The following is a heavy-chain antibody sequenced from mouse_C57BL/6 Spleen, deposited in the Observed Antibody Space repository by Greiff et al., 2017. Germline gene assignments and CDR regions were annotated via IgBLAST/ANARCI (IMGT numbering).Heavy chain of an antibody. CDR3: ARGGPYYYGSILDY. Sequence: EVQRVESGPELVKPGASVKISCKASGYSFTGYYMHWVKQSSEKSLEWIGEINPSTGGTSYNQKFKGKATLTVDKSSSTAYMQLKSLTSEDSAVYYCARGGPYYYGSILDYWGQGTTLTVSS. CDR1: GYSFTGYY. CDR2: INPSTGGT. V-gene: IGHV1-43*01. J-gene: IGHJ2*01. D-gene: IGHD1-1*01.